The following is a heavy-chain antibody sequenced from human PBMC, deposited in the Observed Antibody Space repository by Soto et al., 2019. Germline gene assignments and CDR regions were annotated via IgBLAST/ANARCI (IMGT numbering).Heavy chain of an antibody. CDR3: ATDNGGSFDY. CDR2: ISSSSTSS. D-gene: IGHD2-8*01. CDR1: GFTFSDSY. V-gene: IGHV3-11*05. J-gene: IGHJ4*02. Sequence: QVLLVESGGGLVKPGGSLRLSCAASGFTFSDSYMSWIRQAPGKGLEWVSYISSSSTSSNYGDSVKGRFTISRDNAKNSLYLQMNSRRVEDTAVYYCATDNGGSFDYWGQGTLVTVSS.